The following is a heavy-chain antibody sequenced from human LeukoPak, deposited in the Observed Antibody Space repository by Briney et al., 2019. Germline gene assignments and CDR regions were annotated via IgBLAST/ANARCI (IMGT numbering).Heavy chain of an antibody. CDR1: GFTFSNAW. Sequence: GGSLRLSCAASGFTFSNAWMNWVRQAPGKGLEWVGRIKSKTDGGTTDYAAPVKGRFTISRDDSKNTLYLQMNSLKTEDTAVYYCTPRDYYDSSGYLGYWGQGTLVTVSS. V-gene: IGHV3-15*07. D-gene: IGHD3-22*01. CDR3: TPRDYYDSSGYLGY. J-gene: IGHJ4*02. CDR2: IKSKTDGGTT.